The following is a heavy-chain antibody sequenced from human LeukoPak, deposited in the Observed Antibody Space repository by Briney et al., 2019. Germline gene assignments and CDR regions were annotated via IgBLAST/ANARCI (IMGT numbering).Heavy chain of an antibody. CDR3: ARHYCSSTSCYGPHYYYYYGMDV. J-gene: IGHJ6*02. V-gene: IGHV5-51*01. CDR2: IYAGDSDN. D-gene: IGHD2-2*01. CDR1: GYSFTSYW. Sequence: GESLKISGKGSGYSFTSYWIGWVRQMPGKGLEWIGIIYAGDSDNTYSSSLQGQVTISYDKSISTAYLQWSSLTASDTAMYYCARHYCSSTSCYGPHYYYYYGMDVWGQGATVTVSS.